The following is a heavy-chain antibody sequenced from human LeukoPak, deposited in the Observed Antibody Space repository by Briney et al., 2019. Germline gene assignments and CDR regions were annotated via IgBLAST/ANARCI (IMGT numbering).Heavy chain of an antibody. CDR1: GGTFSSYA. D-gene: IGHD4-17*01. CDR3: ARDLIDYGDYGPTYYYYYYGMDV. CDR2: ISAYNGNT. Sequence: GASVKVSCKASGGTFSSYAISWVRQAPGQGLEWMGWISAYNGNTNYAQKLQGRVTMTTDTSTSTAYMELRSLRSDDTAVYYCARDLIDYGDYGPTYYYYYYGMDVWGQGTTVTVSS. J-gene: IGHJ6*02. V-gene: IGHV1-18*01.